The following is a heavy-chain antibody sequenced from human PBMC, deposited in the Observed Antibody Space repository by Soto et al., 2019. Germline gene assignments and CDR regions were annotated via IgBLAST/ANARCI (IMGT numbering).Heavy chain of an antibody. V-gene: IGHV4-30-2*05. D-gene: IGHD6-13*01. CDR2: MYHSGST. Sequence: PSETLSLTCAVSGGSISSGGYSWSWIRQPPGKGLEWIGYMYHSGSTYYNPSLKSRVTISVDTSKNQFSLKLSSVTAADTAVYYCARDVGYSSSLSDIWGQGTMVTVSS. CDR1: GGSISSGGYS. CDR3: ARDVGYSSSLSDI. J-gene: IGHJ3*02.